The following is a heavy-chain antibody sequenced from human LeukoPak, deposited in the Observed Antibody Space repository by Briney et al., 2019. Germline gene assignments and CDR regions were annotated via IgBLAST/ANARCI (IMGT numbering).Heavy chain of an antibody. CDR1: GYTLTELS. CDR3: ATSKDDILTGGRNYYYYGMDV. Sequence: ASVKVSCKVSGYTLTELSMHWVRQAPGKGLEWMGGFDSEDGETIYAQKFQGRVTMTEDTSTDTAYMELSSLRSDDTAVYYCATSKDDILTGGRNYYYYGMDVWGKGTTVTVSS. CDR2: FDSEDGET. J-gene: IGHJ6*04. V-gene: IGHV1-24*01. D-gene: IGHD3-9*01.